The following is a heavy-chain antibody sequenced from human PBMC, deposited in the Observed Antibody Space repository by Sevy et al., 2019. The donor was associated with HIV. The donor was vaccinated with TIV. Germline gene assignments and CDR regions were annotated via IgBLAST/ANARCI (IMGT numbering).Heavy chain of an antibody. CDR3: SAEDMTTCGGLLRVFDF. J-gene: IGHJ3*01. CDR1: GFTFSSSA. V-gene: IGHV1-58*01. Sequence: ASVKVSCKASGFTFSSSAVQWVRQARGQRLEWIGWIVIGSGVTDYARKFLERVTITRDMSTINAYMDLSSLRSEDTAVYYCSAEDMTTCGGLLRVFDFWGQGTMVTVSS. D-gene: IGHD3-16*01. CDR2: IVIGSGVT.